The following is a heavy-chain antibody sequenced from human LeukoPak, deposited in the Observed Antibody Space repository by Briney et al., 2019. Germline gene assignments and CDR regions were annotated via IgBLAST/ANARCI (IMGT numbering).Heavy chain of an antibody. CDR2: ISSGSNTI. CDR1: GFTFSSYE. D-gene: IGHD3-22*01. Sequence: GGSLRLSCAASGFTFSSYEMSWVRQAPGKGLEWVSYISSGSNTIYYADSVKGRFTISRDNAKNSLYLQMNSLRDEDTAVYYCARDLPIVVVTSGPFDYWGQGTLVTVSS. CDR3: ARDLPIVVVTSGPFDY. J-gene: IGHJ4*02. V-gene: IGHV3-48*02.